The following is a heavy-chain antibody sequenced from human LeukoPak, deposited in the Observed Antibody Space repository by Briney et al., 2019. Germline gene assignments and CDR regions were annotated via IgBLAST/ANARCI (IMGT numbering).Heavy chain of an antibody. D-gene: IGHD4-11*01. V-gene: IGHV3-7*02. J-gene: IGHJ3*02. CDR1: GFTFSSYW. Sequence: GGSLRLSCAASGFTFSSYWMSWARQAPGKGLEWVANIKQDGSEKYYVDPVKGRFTISRDNAKNSLYLHMNSLSAEDTAVYFCATETENSNYDAFDIWGQGTLVTVSS. CDR2: IKQDGSEK. CDR3: ATETENSNYDAFDI.